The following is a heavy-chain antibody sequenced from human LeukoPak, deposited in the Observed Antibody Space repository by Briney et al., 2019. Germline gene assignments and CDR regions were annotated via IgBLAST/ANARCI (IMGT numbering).Heavy chain of an antibody. D-gene: IGHD6-13*01. CDR2: IYYSGST. CDR3: ARHRSKRSSKYYFDY. J-gene: IGHJ4*02. V-gene: IGHV4-59*08. Sequence: SGTLSLTCTVSGGSISSFYWSWIRQPPGKGLEWIGYIYYSGSTNYNPSLKSRVTISVDTSKNQFSLKLSSVTAADTAVYYCARHRSKRSSKYYFDYWGQGTLVTVSS. CDR1: GGSISSFY.